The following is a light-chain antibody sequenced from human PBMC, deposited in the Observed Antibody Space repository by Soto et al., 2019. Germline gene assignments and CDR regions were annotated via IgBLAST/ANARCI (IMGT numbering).Light chain of an antibody. J-gene: IGKJ4*01. Sequence: EMVLTQSPATLSLSPGERATLSCSASQSVSSYLAWYQQKPGQAPRLLIYDASNRATGIPARFSGSGSGTAFTLTISSLEPEDFAVYYCQQRSNWPLTFGGGTKVEIK. V-gene: IGKV3-11*01. CDR2: DAS. CDR3: QQRSNWPLT. CDR1: QSVSSY.